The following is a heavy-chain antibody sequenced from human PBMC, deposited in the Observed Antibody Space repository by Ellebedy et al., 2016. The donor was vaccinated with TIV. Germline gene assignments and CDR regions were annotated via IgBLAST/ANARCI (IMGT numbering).Heavy chain of an antibody. CDR2: IYYSGST. J-gene: IGHJ4*02. CDR3: ARGSVGATYH. V-gene: IGHV4-59*01. D-gene: IGHD1-26*01. CDR1: GGSISSYY. Sequence: MPGGSLRLSCTVSGGSISSYYWSWIRQPPGKGLEWIGYIYYSGSTNYNPSLKSRVTISVDTSKNQFSLKLSSVTAADTAVYYCARGSVGATYHWGQGTLVTVSS.